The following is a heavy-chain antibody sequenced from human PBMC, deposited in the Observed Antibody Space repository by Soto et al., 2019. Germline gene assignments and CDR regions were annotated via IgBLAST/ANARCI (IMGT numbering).Heavy chain of an antibody. CDR3: AMAGKYRYFDA. CDR1: GDSVGSRTSY. J-gene: IGHJ4*02. CDR2: VANSGTT. Sequence: SETWSLTCPVSGDSVGSRTSYWSWIRQPPGKGREWIGYVANSGTTNYNHSLKSRVTLSLDTSNNQCSLKLASVTAADTAVYCCAMAGKYRYFDAWGQG. D-gene: IGHD6-19*01. V-gene: IGHV4-61*01.